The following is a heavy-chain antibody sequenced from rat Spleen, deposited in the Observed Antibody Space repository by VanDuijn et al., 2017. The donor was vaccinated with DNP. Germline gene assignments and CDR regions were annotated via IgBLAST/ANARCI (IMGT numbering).Heavy chain of an antibody. Sequence: EVQLVESGGGLVQPGNSLKVSCAASGFTFSNYDMAWVRQAPTKGLEWVAAISYDGSSTYYRDSVKGRFTISRDNAKSSLYLQMNSLKSEDTATYYCGKNTGYYFDHWGQGVMVTVSS. J-gene: IGHJ2*01. V-gene: IGHV5-7*01. CDR1: GFTFSNYD. CDR2: ISYDGSST. D-gene: IGHD4-1*01. CDR3: GKNTGYYFDH.